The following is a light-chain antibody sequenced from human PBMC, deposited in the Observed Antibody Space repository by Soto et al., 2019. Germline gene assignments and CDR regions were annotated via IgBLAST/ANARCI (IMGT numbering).Light chain of an antibody. Sequence: QSVLTQPPSVSGAPGQRVTISCTGSSSNIGAGYDVHWYQQLPGTAPKLLIYGNSNRPSGVPDRFSGSKSGTSASLGITGLQAEDEAYDYGQSYDSSLSGWVFGGGTQLTVL. V-gene: IGLV1-40*01. J-gene: IGLJ7*01. CDR2: GNS. CDR3: QSYDSSLSGWV. CDR1: SSNIGAGYD.